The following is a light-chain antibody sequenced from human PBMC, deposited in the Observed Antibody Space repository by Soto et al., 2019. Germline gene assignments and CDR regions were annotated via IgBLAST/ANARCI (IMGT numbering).Light chain of an antibody. CDR2: EVT. J-gene: IGLJ1*01. CDR3: SSFAGTNSFV. V-gene: IGLV2-8*01. CDR1: TSDIGAYNY. Sequence: ALTQPPSASGSPGQSVTISCTGTTSDIGAYNYVSWYQQRPGKAPKLIIYEVTRRPSGVPDRIFGSKSYTTASLTVSGLQAEDEADYYCSSFAGTNSFVFGTGTQLTVL.